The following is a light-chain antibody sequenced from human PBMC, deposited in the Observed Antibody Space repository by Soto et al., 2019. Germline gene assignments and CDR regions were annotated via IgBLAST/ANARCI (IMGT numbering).Light chain of an antibody. CDR1: QSISNY. CDR2: AAS. V-gene: IGKV1-39*01. J-gene: IGKJ4*01. Sequence: DIQMTQSPSSLSASVGDRVTITCRASQSISNYLNWYQQKPGKAPKLLIYAASSLQSGGPSRFSGSGSGTDFTLTISILQPEDFASYYCQQSYKTPLTFGGGTKVEI. CDR3: QQSYKTPLT.